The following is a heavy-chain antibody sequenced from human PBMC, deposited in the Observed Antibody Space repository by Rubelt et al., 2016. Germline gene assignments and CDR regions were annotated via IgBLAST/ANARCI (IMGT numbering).Heavy chain of an antibody. Sequence: GGSISSYYWSWIRQPPGKGLEWIGYIYYSGSTNYNPSLKSRVTISVDTSKNQFSLKLSSVTAADTAVYYCARDGGYSYGSNDVLDYWGQGTLVTVSS. CDR3: ARDGGYSYGSNDVLDY. CDR1: GGSISSYY. J-gene: IGHJ4*02. V-gene: IGHV4-59*12. D-gene: IGHD5-18*01. CDR2: IYYSGST.